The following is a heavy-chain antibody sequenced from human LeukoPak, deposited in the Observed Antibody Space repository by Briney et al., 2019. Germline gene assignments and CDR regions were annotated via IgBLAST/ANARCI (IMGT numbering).Heavy chain of an antibody. CDR1: GYTFTSYY. CDR3: ARGRSGSYRTFDY. J-gene: IGHJ4*02. CDR2: INPSGGST. Sequence: ASVTVSCKASGYTFTSYYMHWVRQAPGQGHERMGIINPSGGSTSYAQKFQGRVTITRDTSTSTVYMELSSLRSEDTAVYYCARGRSGSYRTFDYWGQGTLVTVSS. D-gene: IGHD1-26*01. V-gene: IGHV1-46*01.